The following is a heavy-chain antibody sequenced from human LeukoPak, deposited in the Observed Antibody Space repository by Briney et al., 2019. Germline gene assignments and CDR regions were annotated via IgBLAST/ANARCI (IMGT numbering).Heavy chain of an antibody. D-gene: IGHD2/OR15-2a*01. CDR2: MYYSGST. CDR3: VRPAPLTLSAYDF. J-gene: IGHJ3*01. Sequence: SETLSLTCSVSGGSISSSSYYWGWIRQPPGKGREWFGSMYYSGSTYYNPSLKSRVTISVDTSKNQFSLKLSSVPAADTAVYYCVRPAPLTLSAYDFWGQGTMVTVSS. V-gene: IGHV4-39*01. CDR1: GGSISSSSYY.